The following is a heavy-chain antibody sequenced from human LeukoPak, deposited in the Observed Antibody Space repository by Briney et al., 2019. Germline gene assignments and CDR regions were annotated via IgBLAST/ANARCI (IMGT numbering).Heavy chain of an antibody. Sequence: ASVKVSRKVSGYTLTELSMHWVRQAPGKGLEWMGGFDPEDGETIYAQKFQGRVTMTEDTSTDTAYMELSSLRSEDTAVYYCATVVVTAPGEDYFDYWGQGTLVTVSS. CDR3: ATVVVTAPGEDYFDY. CDR2: FDPEDGET. D-gene: IGHD2-21*02. V-gene: IGHV1-24*01. J-gene: IGHJ4*02. CDR1: GYTLTELS.